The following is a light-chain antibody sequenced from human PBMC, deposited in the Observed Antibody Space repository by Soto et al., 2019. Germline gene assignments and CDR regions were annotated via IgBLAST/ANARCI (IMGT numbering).Light chain of an antibody. CDR2: DVS. Sequence: QSVLTQPASVSGSPGQSITISCTGTSSDIGTYNYVSWYQQHTGKVPKLMIYDVSNRPSGVSNRFSGSKSGNTASLTISGLQAEDEADYYCSSYTSSNTLGVFGTGTKLTVL. V-gene: IGLV2-14*01. CDR3: SSYTSSNTLGV. CDR1: SSDIGTYNY. J-gene: IGLJ1*01.